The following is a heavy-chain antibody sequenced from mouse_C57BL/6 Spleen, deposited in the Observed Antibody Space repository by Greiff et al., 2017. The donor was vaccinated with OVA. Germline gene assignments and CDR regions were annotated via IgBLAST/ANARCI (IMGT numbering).Heavy chain of an antibody. CDR2: IDPETGGT. Sequence: VQLQESGAELVRPGASVTLSCKASGYTFTDYEMHWVKQTPVHGLEWIGAIDPETGGTAYNQKFKGKAILTADKSSSTAYMELRSLTSEDSAVYYCTRGPLAYWGQGTLVTVSA. CDR3: TRGPLAY. J-gene: IGHJ3*01. V-gene: IGHV1-15*01. CDR1: GYTFTDYE.